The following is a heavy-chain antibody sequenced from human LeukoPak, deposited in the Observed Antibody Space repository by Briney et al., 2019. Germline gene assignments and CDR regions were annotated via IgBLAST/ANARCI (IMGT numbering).Heavy chain of an antibody. CDR1: GGTFSSYA. J-gene: IGHJ4*02. V-gene: IGHV1-69*01. CDR3: ARAPGGYSGWYHFYYFDY. D-gene: IGHD6-19*01. Sequence: SVKVSCKASGGTFSSYAVSWVRQAPGQGFEWMGGIIPIFGTANYAQKFQGRVTITADESTSTAYMELSSLRSEDTAVYYCARAPGGYSGWYHFYYFDYWGQGTLVTVSS. CDR2: IIPIFGTA.